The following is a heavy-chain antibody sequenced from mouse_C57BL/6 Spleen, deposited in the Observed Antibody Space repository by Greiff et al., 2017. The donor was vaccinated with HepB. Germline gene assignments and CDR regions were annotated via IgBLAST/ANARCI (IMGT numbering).Heavy chain of an antibody. D-gene: IGHD2-3*01. CDR3: VRPPPDGYYWYFDV. CDR1: GFSFNTYA. J-gene: IGHJ1*03. CDR2: IRSKSNNYAT. Sequence: EVQGVESGGGLVQPKGSLKLSCAASGFSFNTYAMNWVRQAPGKGLEWVARIRSKSNNYATYYADSVKDRFTISRDDSESMLYLQMNNLKTEDTAMYYCVRPPPDGYYWYFDVWGTGTTVTVSS. V-gene: IGHV10-1*01.